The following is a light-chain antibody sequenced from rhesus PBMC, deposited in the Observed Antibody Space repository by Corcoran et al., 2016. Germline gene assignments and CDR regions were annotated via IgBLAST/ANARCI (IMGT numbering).Light chain of an antibody. Sequence: QAALTQPRSVSGSPGQSVTISCTGTSIDIGGYNFVSWYQMHPGTAPKLMIYEVSKRPSGVSDRFSGSKSGNTASLTISGLQAEDEADYYCCSYAGSYSFYIFGGGTRLTVL. CDR3: CSYAGSYSFYI. J-gene: IGLJ1*01. V-gene: IGLV2-32*01. CDR1: SIDIGGYNF. CDR2: EVS.